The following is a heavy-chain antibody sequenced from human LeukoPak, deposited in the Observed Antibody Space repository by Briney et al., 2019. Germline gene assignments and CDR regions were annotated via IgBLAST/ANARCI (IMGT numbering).Heavy chain of an antibody. CDR2: INPSGGST. CDR1: GYTFTSYY. D-gene: IGHD3-10*01. J-gene: IGHJ5*02. Sequence: ASVKVSCKASGYTFTSYYMHWVRQAPGQGLEWMGIINPSGGSTSYAQKFQGRVTMTRDTSTSTVYMELSSLRSDDTAVYYCARGSLMVRGANNWFDPWGQGTLVTVSS. V-gene: IGHV1-46*01. CDR3: ARGSLMVRGANNWFDP.